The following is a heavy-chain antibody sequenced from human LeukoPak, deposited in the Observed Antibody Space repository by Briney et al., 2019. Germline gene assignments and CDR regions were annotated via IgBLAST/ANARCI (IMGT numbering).Heavy chain of an antibody. Sequence: SDTLSLTCTVSGGSISISNGWSWVRQPPGKGLEWIEEVYHSGSTTYNSSLKSRLTMSIDKSKNHFSLNLSSVTAADTAVYYCARGRGSYYAVLLDYWGQGTLVTVSS. V-gene: IGHV4-4*02. CDR1: GGSISISNG. J-gene: IGHJ4*02. CDR3: ARGRGSYYAVLLDY. D-gene: IGHD1-26*01. CDR2: VYHSGST.